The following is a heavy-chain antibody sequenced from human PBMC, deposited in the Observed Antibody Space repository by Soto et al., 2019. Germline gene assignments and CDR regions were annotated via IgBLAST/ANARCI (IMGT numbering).Heavy chain of an antibody. CDR2: IVVGSGNT. Sequence: ASVKVSCKASGFTFTSSAVQWVRQALGQRLEWIGWIVVGSGNTNYAQKFQERVTITRDMSTSTAYMELSSLRSEDTAVYYCAAESHSNYMGGYYYCGMEVWGQGTRVTLS. V-gene: IGHV1-58*01. CDR3: AAESHSNYMGGYYYCGMEV. D-gene: IGHD4-4*01. J-gene: IGHJ6*01. CDR1: GFTFTSSA.